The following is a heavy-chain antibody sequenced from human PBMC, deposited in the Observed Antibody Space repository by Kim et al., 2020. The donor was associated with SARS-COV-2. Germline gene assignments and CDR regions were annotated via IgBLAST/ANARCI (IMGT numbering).Heavy chain of an antibody. J-gene: IGHJ5*02. Sequence: SETLSLTCTVSGGSISSYYWSWIRQPPGKGLEWIGYIYYSGSTNYNPSLKSRVTISVDTSKNQFSLKLSSVTAADTAVYYCARAGYSSSWYSYNWFDPWGQGTLVTVSS. CDR3: ARAGYSSSWYSYNWFDP. V-gene: IGHV4-59*01. CDR1: GGSISSYY. CDR2: IYYSGST. D-gene: IGHD6-13*01.